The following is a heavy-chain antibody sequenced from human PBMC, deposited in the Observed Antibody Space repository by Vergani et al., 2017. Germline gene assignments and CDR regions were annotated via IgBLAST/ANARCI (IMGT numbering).Heavy chain of an antibody. CDR3: ARLSYDTPPYLQGGYDC. V-gene: IGHV3-73*02. D-gene: IGHD3-22*01. CDR1: GFTFSGSA. J-gene: IGHJ4*02. CDR2: IRDKTYNYAT. Sequence: EVQLVESGGGLVQPGGSLTLSCAASGFTFSGSAMHWVRQTSGKGLEWIGRIRDKTYNYATAYAVSVKGRFIISRDDSKKTAYLQMNRLTIEDTAVYYCARLSYDTPPYLQGGYDCWGQGTLVSVSS.